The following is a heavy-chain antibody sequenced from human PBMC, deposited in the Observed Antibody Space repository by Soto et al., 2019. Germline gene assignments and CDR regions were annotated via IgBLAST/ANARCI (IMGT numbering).Heavy chain of an antibody. CDR2: IKQDGSEK. V-gene: IGHV3-7*01. J-gene: IGHJ4*02. CDR1: GFTFSSYW. Sequence: GGSLRLSCAASGFTFSSYWMSWVRQAPGKGLEWVANIKQDGSEKYYVDSVKGRFTISRDNAKNSLYLQMNSLRAEDTAVYYCASGGDFWSGYYPDYWGQGTLVTVSS. CDR3: ASGGDFWSGYYPDY. D-gene: IGHD3-3*01.